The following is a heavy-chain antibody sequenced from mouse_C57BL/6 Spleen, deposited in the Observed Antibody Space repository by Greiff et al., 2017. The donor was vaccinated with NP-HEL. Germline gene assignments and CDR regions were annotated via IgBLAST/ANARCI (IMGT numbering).Heavy chain of an antibody. J-gene: IGHJ2*01. CDR2: INPNNGGT. CDR1: GYTFTDYY. V-gene: IGHV1-26*01. Sequence: EVQLQESGPELVKPGASVKISCKASGYTFTDYYMNWVKQSHGKSLEWIGDINPNNGGTSYNQKFKGKATLTVDKSSSTAYMELRSLTSEDSAVYYCAREMNADLPFDYWGQGTTLTVSS. CDR3: AREMNADLPFDY.